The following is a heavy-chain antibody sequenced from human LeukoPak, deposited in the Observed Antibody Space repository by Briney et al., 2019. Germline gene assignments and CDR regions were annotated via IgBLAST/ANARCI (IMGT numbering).Heavy chain of an antibody. CDR3: AKAYSSGWSNAIDY. J-gene: IGHJ4*02. V-gene: IGHV3-30-3*01. CDR2: ISYDGSNK. Sequence: PGGSLRLSCAASGFTLSSYAMHWVRQAPGKGLEWVAVISYDGSNKYYADSVKGRFTISRDNSKNTLYLQMNSLRAEDTAVYYCAKAYSSGWSNAIDYWGQGTLVTVSS. D-gene: IGHD6-19*01. CDR1: GFTLSSYA.